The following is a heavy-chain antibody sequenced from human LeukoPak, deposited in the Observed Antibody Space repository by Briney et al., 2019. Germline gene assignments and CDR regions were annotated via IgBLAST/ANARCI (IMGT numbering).Heavy chain of an antibody. J-gene: IGHJ6*03. V-gene: IGHV4-38-2*02. CDR1: GYSISSGYY. D-gene: IGHD4-17*01. CDR3: ARSRGTVTRSYYYMDV. CDR2: IYHSGST. Sequence: SETLSLTCTVSGYSISSGYYWGWIRQPPGKGLEWIGSIYHSGSTYYNPSLKSRVTISVDTSNNQFSLKLSSVTAADTAVYYCARSRGTVTRSYYYMDVWGKGTTVTVSS.